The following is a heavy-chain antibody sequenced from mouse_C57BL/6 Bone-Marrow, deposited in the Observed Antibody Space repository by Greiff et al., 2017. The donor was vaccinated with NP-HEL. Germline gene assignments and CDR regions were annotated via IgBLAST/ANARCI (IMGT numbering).Heavy chain of an antibody. D-gene: IGHD1-1*01. CDR2: ISDGGSYT. CDR1: GFTFSSYA. CDR3: ARDENYGHYYAMDY. Sequence: EVKLMESGGGLVKPGGSLKLSCAASGFTFSSYAMSWVRQTPEKRLEWVATISDGGSYTYYPANVKGRFTISRDNAKNNLYLQMSHLKSEDTAMYYCARDENYGHYYAMDYWGQGTSVTVSS. V-gene: IGHV5-4*01. J-gene: IGHJ4*01.